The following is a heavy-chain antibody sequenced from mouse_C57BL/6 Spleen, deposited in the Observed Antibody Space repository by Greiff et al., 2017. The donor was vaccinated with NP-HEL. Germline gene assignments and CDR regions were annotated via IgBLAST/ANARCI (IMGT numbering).Heavy chain of an antibody. CDR1: GYTFTSYW. D-gene: IGHD2-4*01. V-gene: IGHV1-53*01. CDR3: ARGKIYYDYFYAMDY. J-gene: IGHJ4*01. Sequence: VQLQQPGTELVKPGASVKLSCKASGYTFTSYWMHWVKQRPGQGLEWIGNINPSNGGTNYNEKFKSKATLTVDKSSSTAYMQLSSLTSEDSAVYYCARGKIYYDYFYAMDYWGQGTSVTVSS. CDR2: INPSNGGT.